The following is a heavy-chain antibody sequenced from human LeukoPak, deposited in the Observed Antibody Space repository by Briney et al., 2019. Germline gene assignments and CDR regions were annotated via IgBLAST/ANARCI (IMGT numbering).Heavy chain of an antibody. CDR2: INHSGST. D-gene: IGHD3-22*01. V-gene: IGHV4-34*01. CDR1: GGSFSGYY. J-gene: IGHJ3*02. CDR3: ATTLSSGSGHDAFDI. Sequence: KASETLSLTCAVYGGSFSGYYWSWIRQPPGKGLEWIGEINHSGSTNYNPSLKSRVTISVDTSKNQFSLKLSSVTAADTAVYYCATTLSSGSGHDAFDIWGQGTMVTVSS.